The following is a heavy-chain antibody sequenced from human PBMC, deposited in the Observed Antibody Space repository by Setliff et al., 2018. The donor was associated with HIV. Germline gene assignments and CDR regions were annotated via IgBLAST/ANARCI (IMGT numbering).Heavy chain of an antibody. D-gene: IGHD6-19*01. CDR3: ARVGGYSSGWYEAFDI. Sequence: GGSLRLSCAASGFTFSNFEMNWVRQAPGKGLEWVAYSNSNGHGIYYAESLRGRFTISRENAKNSLYLQMNSLRAEDTAVYYCARVGGYSSGWYEAFDIWGQGTMVTVSS. V-gene: IGHV3-48*03. CDR2: SNSNGHGI. CDR1: GFTFSNFE. J-gene: IGHJ3*02.